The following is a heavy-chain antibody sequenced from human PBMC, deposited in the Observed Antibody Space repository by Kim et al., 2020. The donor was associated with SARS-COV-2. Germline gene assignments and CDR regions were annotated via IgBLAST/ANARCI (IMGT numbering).Heavy chain of an antibody. V-gene: IGHV3-30-3*01. CDR3: ARDTWSRVRGLIYSYYG. Sequence: GGSLRLSCAASGFTFSSCAMHWVRQAPGKGLEWVAIISYDGSNKYYADSVKGRFTISRDNSKNTLYLQMNSLRAEDTAVYYCARDTWSRVRGLIYSYYG. J-gene: IGHJ6*01. D-gene: IGHD3-10*02. CDR2: ISYDGSNK. CDR1: GFTFSSCA.